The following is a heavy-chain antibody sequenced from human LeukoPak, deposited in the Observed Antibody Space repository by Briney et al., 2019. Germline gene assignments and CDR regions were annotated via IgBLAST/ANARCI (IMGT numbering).Heavy chain of an antibody. D-gene: IGHD3-3*01. CDR1: GFTFSSYA. CDR2: IKQDGSEK. J-gene: IGHJ4*02. CDR3: ASSFSDDFWSGHF. V-gene: IGHV3-7*01. Sequence: GGSLRLSCAASGFTFSSYAMHWVRQAPGKGLEWVANIKQDGSEKYYVDSVKGRFTISRGNAKKSLFLQMNSLRAQDTAVYYCASSFSDDFWSGHFWGQGTLVTVSS.